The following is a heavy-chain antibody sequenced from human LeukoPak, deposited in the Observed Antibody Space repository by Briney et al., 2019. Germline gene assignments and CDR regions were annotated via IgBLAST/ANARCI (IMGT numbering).Heavy chain of an antibody. CDR3: ARDRRYGSGSYYSSPFDY. CDR2: IKYDGDEE. CDR1: GFTFSDYW. Sequence: PGGSLRLSCAASGFTFSDYWMSWMRQAPGKGLEWVANIKYDGDEEYYVDSVKGRFTISRDNAKNSLYLQMNSLRAEDTAVYYCARDRRYGSGSYYSSPFDYWGRGTLVTVSS. J-gene: IGHJ4*02. D-gene: IGHD3-10*01. V-gene: IGHV3-7*01.